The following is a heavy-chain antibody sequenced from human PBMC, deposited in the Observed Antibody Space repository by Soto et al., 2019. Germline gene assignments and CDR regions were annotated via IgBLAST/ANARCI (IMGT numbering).Heavy chain of an antibody. V-gene: IGHV1-24*01. CDR3: ATARPAGIVVVITTHFDY. CDR1: GYTLTELS. Sequence: GASVKVSCKVSGYTLTELSMHWVRQAPGKGLEWMGGFDPEDGETIYAQKFQGRVTMTEDTSTDTAYMELSSLRSEDTAVYYCATARPAGIVVVITTHFDYWGQGTLVTVSS. CDR2: FDPEDGET. D-gene: IGHD3-22*01. J-gene: IGHJ4*02.